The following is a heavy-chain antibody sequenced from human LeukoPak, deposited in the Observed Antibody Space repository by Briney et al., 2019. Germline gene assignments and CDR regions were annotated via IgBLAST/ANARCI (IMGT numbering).Heavy chain of an antibody. Sequence: PSETLSLTCTVSGGSISSSGYYWGWIRQPPGKGLEWIASIYYSGSTYYNPSLKSRVTISVDTSKNQLSLKLSSLTAADTAVYYCAGHEYSGSYYGLSWFDPWGQGTLVTVSS. D-gene: IGHD1-26*01. CDR2: IYYSGST. J-gene: IGHJ5*02. CDR3: AGHEYSGSYYGLSWFDP. CDR1: GGSISSSGYY. V-gene: IGHV4-39*01.